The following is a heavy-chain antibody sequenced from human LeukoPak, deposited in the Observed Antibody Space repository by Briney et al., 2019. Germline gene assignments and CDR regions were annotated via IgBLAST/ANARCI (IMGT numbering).Heavy chain of an antibody. CDR2: IIPIFGTA. Sequence: ASVKVSCKASGGTFSSYAISWVRQAPGQGLEWMGRIIPIFGTANYAQKLQGRVTMTTDTSTSTAYMELRSLRSDDTAVYYCARDHSSWYCDYWGQGTLVTVSS. D-gene: IGHD6-13*01. CDR3: ARDHSSWYCDY. CDR1: GGTFSSYA. J-gene: IGHJ4*02. V-gene: IGHV1-69*05.